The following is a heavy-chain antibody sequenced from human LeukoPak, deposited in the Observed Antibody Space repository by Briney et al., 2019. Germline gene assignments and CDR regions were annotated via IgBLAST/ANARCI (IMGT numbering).Heavy chain of an antibody. CDR3: ARENSSGHDY. CDR1: GGSISSYY. Sequence: SETLSLTCTVSGGSISSYYWSWVRQPPGKGLEWIGYIYYSGSTNYNPSLKSRVTISVDTSKNQFSLKLSSVTAADTAVYYCARENSSGHDYWGQGTLVTVSS. CDR2: IYYSGST. J-gene: IGHJ4*02. V-gene: IGHV4-59*01. D-gene: IGHD6-19*01.